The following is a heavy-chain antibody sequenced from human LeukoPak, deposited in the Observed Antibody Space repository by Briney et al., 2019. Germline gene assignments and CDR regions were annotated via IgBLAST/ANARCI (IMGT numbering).Heavy chain of an antibody. D-gene: IGHD2-21*02. J-gene: IGHJ4*02. Sequence: GGSLRLSCAASGFTFSSYGMHWVRQAPGKGLEWVAVISYDGSNKYYADSVKGRFTISRDNSKNTLYLQMNSLRAEDTAVYYCARELVLYCGGDCYLFDYWGQGTLVTVSS. CDR1: GFTFSSYG. CDR3: ARELVLYCGGDCYLFDY. CDR2: ISYDGSNK. V-gene: IGHV3-30*03.